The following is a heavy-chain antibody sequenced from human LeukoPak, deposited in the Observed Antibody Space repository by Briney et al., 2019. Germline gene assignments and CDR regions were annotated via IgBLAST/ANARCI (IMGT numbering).Heavy chain of an antibody. CDR1: GHTFTSYY. CDR3: ATGSRVFAFDI. D-gene: IGHD6-25*01. Sequence: GASVKVSCKASGHTFTSYYLHWVRQAPGQGLEWMGIISPSGGSTNYAQKFQGRVTMTRDTSTSTVYMELSSLRSDDTAVYYCATGSRVFAFDIWGQGTMVTVSS. J-gene: IGHJ3*02. CDR2: ISPSGGST. V-gene: IGHV1-46*01.